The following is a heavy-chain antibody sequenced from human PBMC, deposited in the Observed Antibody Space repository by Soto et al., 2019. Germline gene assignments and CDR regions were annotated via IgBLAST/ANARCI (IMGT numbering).Heavy chain of an antibody. CDR2: ISGYNGYT. V-gene: IGHV1-18*01. Sequence: QVQLVQSAAEVKNPGASVNVSCKASGYTFSNFAIGWVRQAPGQGLEWMGWISGYNGYTNYAQNLQGRVTITADTSPSPGYMELRGLRSDDTAVYYCAREVASRGGQYDYWGQGTLVTVSS. J-gene: IGHJ4*02. CDR1: GYTFSNFA. CDR3: AREVASRGGQYDY. D-gene: IGHD5-12*01.